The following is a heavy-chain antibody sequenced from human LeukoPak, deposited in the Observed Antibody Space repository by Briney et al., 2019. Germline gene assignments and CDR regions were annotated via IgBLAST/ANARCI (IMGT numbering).Heavy chain of an antibody. CDR1: GGTFNNYD. J-gene: IGHJ4*02. D-gene: IGHD4-17*01. CDR3: ARGDDYGDYWGLY. V-gene: IGHV1-69*06. CDR2: IIPIFGSA. Sequence: ASVKVSCKASGGTFNNYDISWVRQAPRQGLEWMGGIIPIFGSANYAQKFQGRVTITADTSTSTAYMELSRLRSEDTAVYYCARGDDYGDYWGLYWGQGTLVTVSS.